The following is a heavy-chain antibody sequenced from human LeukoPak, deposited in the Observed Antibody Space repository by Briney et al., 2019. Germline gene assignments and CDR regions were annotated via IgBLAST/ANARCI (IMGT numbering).Heavy chain of an antibody. CDR1: GGSISSSSFY. CDR3: ARVHYYYYMDV. V-gene: IGHV4-39*01. CDR2: IYYSGST. J-gene: IGHJ6*03. Sequence: SETLSLTCTVSGGSISSSSFYWGWIRQPPGKGLEWIGSIYYSGSTYYNPSLKSRVTISVDTSKNQFSLKLSSVTAADTAVYYCARVHYYYYMDVWGKGTTVTISS.